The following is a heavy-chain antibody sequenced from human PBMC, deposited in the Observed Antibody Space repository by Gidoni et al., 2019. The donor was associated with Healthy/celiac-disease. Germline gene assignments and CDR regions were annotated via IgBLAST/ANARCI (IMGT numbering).Heavy chain of an antibody. D-gene: IGHD3-22*01. CDR1: GFTFSSYS. J-gene: IGHJ4*02. CDR3: ARDLHYYDSSGYYYDY. CDR2: ISSSSSTI. V-gene: IGHV3-48*02. Sequence: EVQLVESGGGLVQPGGSLRLSCAASGFTFSSYSMNWVRQAPGKGLEWVSYISSSSSTIYYADSVKGRFTISRDNAKNSLYLQMNSLRDEDTAVYYCARDLHYYDSSGYYYDYWGQGTLVTVSS.